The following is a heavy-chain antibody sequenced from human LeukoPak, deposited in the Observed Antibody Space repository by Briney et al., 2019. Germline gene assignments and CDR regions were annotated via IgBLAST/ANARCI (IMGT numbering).Heavy chain of an antibody. CDR3: ATRPPNDRSIYLEN. J-gene: IGHJ4*02. CDR1: SDSLNNYY. V-gene: IGHV4-59*01. CDR2: VFYSGTT. Sequence: SETLSLTCTVSSDSLNNYYWSWIRQPPGKGLEWIGYVFYSGTTNYNPSLKSRVTISIDTSKNQFSLKLSSVTAADTPVYYCATRPPNDRSIYLENWGQGTLVTVAS. D-gene: IGHD3-22*01.